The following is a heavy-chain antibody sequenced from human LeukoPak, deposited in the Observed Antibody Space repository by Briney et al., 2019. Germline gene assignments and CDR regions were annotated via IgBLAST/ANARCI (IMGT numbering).Heavy chain of an antibody. Sequence: GESLRLSCAASGFTFSSYTMNWVRQAPGKGLEWVSSISSRSGDIYYADSLRGRFTISRDNDKNSLYLQMNSLRAEDTAVYYCARVGPSYGYVDFWGQGTLVTVSS. D-gene: IGHD5-18*01. CDR3: ARVGPSYGYVDF. CDR2: ISSRSGDI. J-gene: IGHJ4*02. CDR1: GFTFSSYT. V-gene: IGHV3-21*01.